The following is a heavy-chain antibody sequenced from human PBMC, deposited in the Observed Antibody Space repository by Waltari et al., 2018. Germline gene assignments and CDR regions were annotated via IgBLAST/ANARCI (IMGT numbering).Heavy chain of an antibody. V-gene: IGHV3-30*18. CDR1: GLPFGSIG. D-gene: IGHD5-12*01. CDR2: ISYDGSNK. J-gene: IGHJ4*02. Sequence: VRLVESGGGVVKPGRSLRLSWAASGLPFGSIGMHWVRQAPGKGLEWVAVISYDGSNKYYADSVKGRFTISRDNSKNTLYLQMNSLRAEDTAVYYCAKDPTADGYNSPFDYWGQGTLVTVSS. CDR3: AKDPTADGYNSPFDY.